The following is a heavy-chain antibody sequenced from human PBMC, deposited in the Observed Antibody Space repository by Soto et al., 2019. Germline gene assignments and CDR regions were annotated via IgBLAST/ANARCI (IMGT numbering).Heavy chain of an antibody. D-gene: IGHD4-17*01. CDR2: IYYSGST. CDR3: ARDADYGGSRGGMDV. CDR1: GGSVNNADYF. J-gene: IGHJ6*02. Sequence: QVRLEESGPGLVKPSETLSLICSVSGGSVNNADYFWSWIRHHPENGLEWIGYIYYSGSTRYNPSFKTRAYLLRGTSKNQFSLRLNSVTVADTAVYFCARDADYGGSRGGMDVWGRGTTVTVSS. V-gene: IGHV4-31*03.